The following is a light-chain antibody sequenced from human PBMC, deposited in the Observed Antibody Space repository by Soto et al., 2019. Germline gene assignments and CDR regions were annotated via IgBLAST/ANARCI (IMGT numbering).Light chain of an antibody. J-gene: IGLJ1*01. CDR1: SSNLGSNT. CDR2: SNN. Sequence: QSVLTQPPSASGTPGQRGTISCSGSSSNLGSNTVNWYQQLPGTAPKLLIYSNNQRPSGVPDRFSGSKSGTSASLAISGLQSEDEADYYCAAWDDSLNGYVFGTGTKVTV. CDR3: AAWDDSLNGYV. V-gene: IGLV1-44*01.